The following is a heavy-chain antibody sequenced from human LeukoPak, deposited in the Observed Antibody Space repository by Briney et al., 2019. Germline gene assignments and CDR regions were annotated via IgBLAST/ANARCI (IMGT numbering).Heavy chain of an antibody. CDR2: INHSGST. V-gene: IGHV4-34*01. D-gene: IGHD5-18*01. Sequence: SETLSLTCAVYGGSFSGYYWSWIRQPPGKGLEWIGEINHSGSTNYNPSLKSRVTISVDTSKNQFSLKLSSVTAADTAVYYCARGRRGYSYGYGAFDIWGQGTLVTVSS. J-gene: IGHJ4*02. CDR3: ARGRRGYSYGYGAFDI. CDR1: GGSFSGYY.